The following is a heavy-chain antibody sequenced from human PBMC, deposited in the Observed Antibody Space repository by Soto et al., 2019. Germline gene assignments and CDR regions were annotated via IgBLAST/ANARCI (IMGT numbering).Heavy chain of an antibody. D-gene: IGHD2-2*02. V-gene: IGHV3-23*01. CDR3: SGLYNLVVPAAVLLDT. CDR1: GFSFEKHA. Sequence: EEQLLESGGDLVRPGGSLKLSCEGSGFSFEKHAMSWVRQAPGKGLEWVAGLNGNCDNTYYAASVRGRFTISRDNSKKTVFLQMYSLRADDTGVDYCSGLYNLVVPAAVLLDTWGQGTRVIVSS. CDR2: LNGNCDNT. J-gene: IGHJ5*02.